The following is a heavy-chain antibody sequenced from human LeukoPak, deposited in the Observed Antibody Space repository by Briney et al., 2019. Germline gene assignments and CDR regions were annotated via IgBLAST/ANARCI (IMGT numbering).Heavy chain of an antibody. CDR3: TREGYDFWIGYYTGMVGYYFDY. D-gene: IGHD3-3*01. J-gene: IGHJ4*02. Sequence: GGSLRLSCTASGFTFGDYAMSWVRQAPGKGLEWVGFIRSKAYGGTTEYAASVKGRVTISRDDSKSIAYLQMNSLKTEDTAVYYCTREGYDFWIGYYTGMVGYYFDYWGQGTLVTVSS. CDR1: GFTFGDYA. V-gene: IGHV3-49*04. CDR2: IRSKAYGGTT.